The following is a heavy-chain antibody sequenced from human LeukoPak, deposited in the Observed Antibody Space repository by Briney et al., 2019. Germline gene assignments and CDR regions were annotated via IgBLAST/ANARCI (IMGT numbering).Heavy chain of an antibody. CDR1: GGTFISYA. J-gene: IGHJ5*02. V-gene: IGHV1-69*13. CDR2: IIPIFGTA. D-gene: IGHD3-22*01. Sequence: ASVKVSCKASGGTFISYAISWVRQAPGQGLEWMGGIIPIFGTANYAQKFQGRVTITADESTSTAYMELSSLRSEDTAVYYCAREDYYDSSGYYYSSWFDPWGQGTLVTVSS. CDR3: AREDYYDSSGYYYSSWFDP.